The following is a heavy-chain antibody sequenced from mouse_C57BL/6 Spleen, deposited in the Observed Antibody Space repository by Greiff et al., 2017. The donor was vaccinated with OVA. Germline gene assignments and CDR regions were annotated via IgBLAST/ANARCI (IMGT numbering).Heavy chain of an antibody. CDR3: TSYYDYDRFAY. Sequence: VQRVESGAELVRPGASVTLSCKASGYTFTDYEMHWVKQTPVHGLEWIGAIDPETGGTAYNQKFKGKAILTADKSSSTAYMELRSLTSEDSAVYYCTSYYDYDRFAYWGQGTLVTVSA. D-gene: IGHD2-4*01. CDR1: GYTFTDYE. CDR2: IDPETGGT. J-gene: IGHJ3*01. V-gene: IGHV1-15*01.